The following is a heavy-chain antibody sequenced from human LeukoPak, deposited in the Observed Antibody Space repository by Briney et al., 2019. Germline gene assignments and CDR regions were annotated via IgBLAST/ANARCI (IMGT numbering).Heavy chain of an antibody. CDR2: ISYNGSIQ. CDR1: GFTFSSYA. D-gene: IGHD4-17*01. Sequence: GGSLRLSCAASGFTFSSYAMSWVRQTPDKGLEWVAVISYNGSIQYYADSMRGRFTISRDNSKNTLFLQMNSLRTEDTAVYYCARGRYGDYGGTFDFWAPGTLVTVSS. J-gene: IGHJ4*02. V-gene: IGHV3-30-3*01. CDR3: ARGRYGDYGGTFDF.